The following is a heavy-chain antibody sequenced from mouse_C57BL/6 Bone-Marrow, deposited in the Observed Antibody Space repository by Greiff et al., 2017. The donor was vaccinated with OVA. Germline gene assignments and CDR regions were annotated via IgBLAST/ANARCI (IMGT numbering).Heavy chain of an antibody. J-gene: IGHJ2*01. CDR2: IYPGGGYT. V-gene: IGHV1-63*01. CDR3: ARRRYNFYFDY. CDR1: GYTFTNYW. D-gene: IGHD1-3*01. Sequence: QVQLKESGAELVRPGTSVKMSCKASGYTFTNYWIGWAKQRPGHGLEWIGDIYPGGGYTNYNEKFKGKATLTADKSSSTAYMQFSSLTSEDSAIYYCARRRYNFYFDYWGQGTTLTVSS.